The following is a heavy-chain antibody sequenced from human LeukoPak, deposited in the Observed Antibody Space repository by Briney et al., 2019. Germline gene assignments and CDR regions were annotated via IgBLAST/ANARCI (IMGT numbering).Heavy chain of an antibody. CDR3: ARDHPSDIVVVVAATDGYYGMDV. V-gene: IGHV1-46*01. J-gene: IGHJ6*02. D-gene: IGHD2-15*01. Sequence: ASVKVSCKASGYTFTSYYMHWVRQAPGQGLEWMGIINPSGGSTSYAQKFQGRVTMTRDTSTSTAYMELSSLRSEDTAVYYCARDHPSDIVVVVAATDGYYGMDVWGQGTTVTVSS. CDR2: INPSGGST. CDR1: GYTFTSYY.